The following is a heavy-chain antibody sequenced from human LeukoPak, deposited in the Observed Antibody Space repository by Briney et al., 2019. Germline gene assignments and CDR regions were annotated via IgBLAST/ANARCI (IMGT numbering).Heavy chain of an antibody. CDR1: GFTFSNYA. CDR3: AKSRKTPDKTSWLQSGSRDYSFDF. CDR2: ISGSGDST. J-gene: IGHJ4*02. D-gene: IGHD5-24*01. V-gene: IGHV3-23*01. Sequence: AGGSLRLPCAASGFTFSNYAMSWVRQAPGKGLEWVSGISGSGDSTFYADSVKGRLTISRDNSKNTLYLQMNSLRAEDTALYYCAKSRKTPDKTSWLQSGSRDYSFDFWGQGTLVTVSS.